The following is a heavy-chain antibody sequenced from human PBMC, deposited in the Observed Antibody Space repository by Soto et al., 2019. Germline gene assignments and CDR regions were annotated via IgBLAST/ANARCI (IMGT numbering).Heavy chain of an antibody. CDR3: ASDLHEYQCYF. CDR2: IRSTGRTI. Sequence: HPGGSLRLSCAASGFTFRDYDINWVRLAPGKGLEWISYIRSTGRTIYYADSVKGRFTISRDNAKNSVYLQMNSLRADDTAVYYCASDLHEYQCYFWGQGTLVPGSA. D-gene: IGHD3-10*02. V-gene: IGHV3-48*01. CDR1: GFTFRDYD. J-gene: IGHJ4*02.